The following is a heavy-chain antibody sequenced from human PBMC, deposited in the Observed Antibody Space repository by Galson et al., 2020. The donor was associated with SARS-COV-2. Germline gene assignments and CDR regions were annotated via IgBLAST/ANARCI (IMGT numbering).Heavy chain of an antibody. V-gene: IGHV3-23*01. CDR1: GFTFSSYA. CDR3: AKFSGYYYGSGSYYNPEQQPYGMDV. Sequence: GGSLRLSCAASGFTFSSYAMSWVRQAPGKGLEWVSAISGSGGSTYYADSVKGRFTISRDNSKNTLYLQMNSLRAEDTAVYYCAKFSGYYYGSGSYYNPEQQPYGMDVWGQGTTVTVSS. CDR2: ISGSGGST. J-gene: IGHJ6*02. D-gene: IGHD3-10*01.